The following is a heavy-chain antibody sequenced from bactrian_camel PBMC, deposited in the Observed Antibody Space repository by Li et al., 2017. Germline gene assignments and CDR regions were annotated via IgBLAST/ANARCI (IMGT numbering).Heavy chain of an antibody. CDR1: GTYRTLT. D-gene: IGHD3*01. Sequence: VQLVESGGGSVQAGGSLRLACAASGTYRTLTLAWFRQAPGKQREGVGKIYTIDQSTTYADSVKGRFTISGDAGMNTLYLQMNSLKPEDTAMYYCAVDYSRPCTFEVVFYDDWGQGTQVTVS. CDR3: AVDYSRPCTFEVVFYDD. V-gene: IGHV3S54*01. CDR2: IYTIDQST. J-gene: IGHJ4*01.